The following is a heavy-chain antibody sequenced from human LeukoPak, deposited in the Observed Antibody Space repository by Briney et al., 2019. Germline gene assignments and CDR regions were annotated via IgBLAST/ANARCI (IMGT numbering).Heavy chain of an antibody. D-gene: IGHD3-10*01. CDR1: GGSFSGYY. J-gene: IGHJ3*02. Sequence: SETLSLTCAVYGGSFSGYYWSWIRQPPGKGLEWIGEINHSGSTNYNPSLKSRVTISVDTSKNQFSLKLSSVTAADTAVYYCEVLLWFGEKEDAFDIWGQGTMVTVSS. CDR2: INHSGST. CDR3: EVLLWFGEKEDAFDI. V-gene: IGHV4-34*01.